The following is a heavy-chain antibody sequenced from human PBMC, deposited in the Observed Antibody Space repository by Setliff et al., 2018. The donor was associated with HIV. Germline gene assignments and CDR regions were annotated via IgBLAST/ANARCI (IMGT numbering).Heavy chain of an antibody. CDR2: IDHSETT. CDR1: GGSINGHS. Sequence: NPSETLSLTCTVSGGSINGHSWSWIRQPPGEVLEWIGYIDHSETTNYNPSLKSRLTISIDTSKAQFSLNLSSVTAADTAVYYCARTTVRDFGLVITNFDQWGLGTLVTVSS. V-gene: IGHV4-59*11. CDR3: ARTTVRDFGLVITNFDQ. J-gene: IGHJ4*02. D-gene: IGHD3-3*01.